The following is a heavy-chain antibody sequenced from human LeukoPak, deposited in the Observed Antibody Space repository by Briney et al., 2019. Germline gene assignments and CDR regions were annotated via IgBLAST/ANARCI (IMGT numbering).Heavy chain of an antibody. CDR1: GYTFTGYY. CDR2: INPNSGGT. D-gene: IGHD1-1*01. Sequence: ASVKVSCTASGYTFTGYYMHWVRQAPGQGLEWMGWINPNSGGTNYAQKFQGRVTMTRDTSISTAYMELSSLRSDDTAIYYCARENDRAADYWGQGTLVTVSS. CDR3: ARENDRAADY. V-gene: IGHV1-2*02. J-gene: IGHJ4*02.